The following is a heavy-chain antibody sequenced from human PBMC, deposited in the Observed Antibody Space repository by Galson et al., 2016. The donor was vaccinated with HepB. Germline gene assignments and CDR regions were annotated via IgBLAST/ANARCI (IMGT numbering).Heavy chain of an antibody. CDR1: GGSISSSSYY. CDR2: IYYSGST. D-gene: IGHD3-3*01. J-gene: IGHJ3*02. CDR3: ARVTTIFGVELGAFDI. V-gene: IGHV4-39*01. Sequence: SETLSLTCTVSGGSISSSSYYWGWIRQPPGKGLDWIGTIYYSGSTYYNPSLKSRVTISVDTSKNQFSLKLSSVTAADTDVYYCARVTTIFGVELGAFDIWGQGTMVTVSS.